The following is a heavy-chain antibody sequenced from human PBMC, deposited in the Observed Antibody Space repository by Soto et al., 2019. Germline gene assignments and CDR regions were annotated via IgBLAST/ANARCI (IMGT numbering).Heavy chain of an antibody. Sequence: GGSLRLSCAASGFTFDDYAMHWVRQAPGKGLEWVPGISWNSGSIGYADSVKGRFTISRDNAKNSLYLQMNSLRAEDTALYYCAKEIRDIAVAGTKEYFDYWGQGTLVTVSS. CDR3: AKEIRDIAVAGTKEYFDY. D-gene: IGHD6-19*01. V-gene: IGHV3-9*01. CDR2: ISWNSGSI. CDR1: GFTFDDYA. J-gene: IGHJ4*02.